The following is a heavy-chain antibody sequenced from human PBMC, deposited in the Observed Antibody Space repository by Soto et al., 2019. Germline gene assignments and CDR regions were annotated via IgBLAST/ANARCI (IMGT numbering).Heavy chain of an antibody. Sequence: GGALRLSCAASEFSVSSYALNWVRQAPGKGLEWVSAISATGTTTYYADSVKGRFTISRDNSKRTLFLQMDSLSPEDTAVYYCATYSSPFDYWGQGTLVTVSP. J-gene: IGHJ4*02. CDR3: ATYSSPFDY. D-gene: IGHD6-13*01. CDR2: ISATGTTT. V-gene: IGHV3-23*01. CDR1: EFSVSSYA.